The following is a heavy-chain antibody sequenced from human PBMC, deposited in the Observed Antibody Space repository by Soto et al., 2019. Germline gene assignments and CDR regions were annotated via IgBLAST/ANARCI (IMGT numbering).Heavy chain of an antibody. V-gene: IGHV3-9*01. J-gene: IGHJ4*02. CDR2: INWDSGDK. CDR3: ANAQPPRGYSYAIDY. Sequence: EVQLVESGGDLVQPGRSLRLSCAASGFNFDDYAMHWVRQAPGKGLEWVSGINWDSGDKGHADSVKGRFTISRDNAKNSLYLQMNSLRVEDTALYYCANAQPPRGYSYAIDYWGQGTLVTVSS. D-gene: IGHD5-12*01. CDR1: GFNFDDYA.